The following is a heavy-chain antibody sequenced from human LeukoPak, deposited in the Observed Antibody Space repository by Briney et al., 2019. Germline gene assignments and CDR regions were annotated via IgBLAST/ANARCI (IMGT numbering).Heavy chain of an antibody. CDR3: ARIGHEDYYFDY. Sequence: PSETLSLTCTVSGGSISSYYWSRIRQPPGKGLEWIGYIYYSGSTNYNPSLKSRVTISVDTSKNQFSLKLSSVTAADTAVYYCARIGHEDYYFDYWGQGTLVTVSS. J-gene: IGHJ4*02. CDR2: IYYSGST. V-gene: IGHV4-59*01. CDR1: GGSISSYY.